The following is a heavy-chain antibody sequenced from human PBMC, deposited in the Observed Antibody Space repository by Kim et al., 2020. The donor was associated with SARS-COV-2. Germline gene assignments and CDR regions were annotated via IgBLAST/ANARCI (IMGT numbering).Heavy chain of an antibody. V-gene: IGHV4-39*01. D-gene: IGHD5-18*01. Sequence: SETLSLNCTVSGGSISSSSYYWGWIRQPPGKGLEWIGSIYYSGSTYYNPSLKSRVTISVDTSKNQFSLKLSSVTAADTAVYYCASIQLWPERFDYWGQGTLVTVSS. CDR1: GGSISSSSYY. CDR2: IYYSGST. J-gene: IGHJ4*02. CDR3: ASIQLWPERFDY.